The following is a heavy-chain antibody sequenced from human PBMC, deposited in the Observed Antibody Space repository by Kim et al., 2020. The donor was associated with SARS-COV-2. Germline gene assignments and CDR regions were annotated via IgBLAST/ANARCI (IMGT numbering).Heavy chain of an antibody. CDR1: GYTFTSYG. CDR3: ARDRLVLLWFRELLSPDAFDI. J-gene: IGHJ3*02. CDR2: ISAYNGNT. D-gene: IGHD3-10*01. Sequence: ASVKVSCKASGYTFTSYGISWVRQAPGQGLEWMGWISAYNGNTNYAQKLQGRVTMTTDTSTSTAYMELRSLRSDDTAVYYCARDRLVLLWFRELLSPDAFDIWGQGTMFTVSS. V-gene: IGHV1-18*01.